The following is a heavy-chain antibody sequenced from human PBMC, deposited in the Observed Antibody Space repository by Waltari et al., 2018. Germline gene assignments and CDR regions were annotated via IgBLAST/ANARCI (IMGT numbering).Heavy chain of an antibody. Sequence: EVQLLESGGGLVQPGGSLRLSCAASGFTFSSYAMSWVRQAPGKGLEWVSAISGGGGRTYYADSVKGRFTISRDNSKSTVILQLSSLRVEDTAIYYCAKGQGGRRWYFDYWGQGSQVTVSS. CDR3: AKGQGGRRWYFDY. CDR1: GFTFSSYA. D-gene: IGHD3-16*01. J-gene: IGHJ4*02. V-gene: IGHV3-23*01. CDR2: ISGGGGRT.